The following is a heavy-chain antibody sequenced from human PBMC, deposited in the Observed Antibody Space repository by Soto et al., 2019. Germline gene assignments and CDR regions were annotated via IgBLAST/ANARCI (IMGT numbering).Heavy chain of an antibody. CDR1: GYTFTSYA. V-gene: IGHV1-3*01. CDR3: ARDDCSGGSCYSGFDP. Sequence: QVQLVQSGAEVKKPGASVKVSCKASGYTFTSYAMHWVRQAPGQRLEWMGWINAGNGNTKYSQKFQGRVTITRDTSASTAYRELSSLRSEDTAVYYCARDDCSGGSCYSGFDPWGQGTLVTVSS. D-gene: IGHD2-15*01. J-gene: IGHJ5*02. CDR2: INAGNGNT.